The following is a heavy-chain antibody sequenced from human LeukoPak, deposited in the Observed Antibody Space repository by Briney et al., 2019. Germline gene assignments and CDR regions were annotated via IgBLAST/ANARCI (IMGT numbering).Heavy chain of an antibody. J-gene: IGHJ4*02. D-gene: IGHD2-8*01. CDR3: ARDGYCTNGVCYLDY. Sequence: GASVKLSRKASGYTFTGYYMHWVRQAPGQGLEWMGWINPNSGGTNYAQKFQGRVTMTRDTSISTAYMELSRLRSDDTAVYYCARDGYCTNGVCYLDYWGQGTLVTVSS. V-gene: IGHV1-2*02. CDR2: INPNSGGT. CDR1: GYTFTGYY.